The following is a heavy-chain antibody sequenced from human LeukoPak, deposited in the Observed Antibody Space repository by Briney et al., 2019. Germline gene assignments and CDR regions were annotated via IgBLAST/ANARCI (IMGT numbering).Heavy chain of an antibody. Sequence: PGESLKISCKGSGYSFTSYWIGWVRQMPGKGLEWMGIIYPGDSDTRYSPSFQGQVTISADKSISTAYLQWSSLKASDTAMYYCARLPHYYDSSGYYLDYWGQGTLVTVSS. CDR3: ARLPHYYDSSGYYLDY. D-gene: IGHD3-22*01. CDR1: GYSFTSYW. J-gene: IGHJ4*02. V-gene: IGHV5-51*01. CDR2: IYPGDSDT.